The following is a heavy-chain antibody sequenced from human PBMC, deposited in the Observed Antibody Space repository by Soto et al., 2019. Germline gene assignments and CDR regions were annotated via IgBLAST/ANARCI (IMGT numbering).Heavy chain of an antibody. V-gene: IGHV1-18*04. J-gene: IGHJ5*02. Sequence: QVQLVQSGAEVKKPGASVKVSCKASGYTFHSYGIRWVRQAPGQGLEWMGTISGYNGNTNYAQKRQGRVIMTTDTSTSTAYMELRSLRADDTALYYCARELISGWDNWFDPWGQGTLVTVSS. CDR3: ARELISGWDNWFDP. CDR1: GYTFHSYG. CDR2: ISGYNGNT. D-gene: IGHD6-19*01.